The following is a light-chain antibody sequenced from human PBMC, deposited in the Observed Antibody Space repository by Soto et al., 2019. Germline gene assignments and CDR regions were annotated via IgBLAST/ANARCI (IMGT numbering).Light chain of an antibody. Sequence: QSALTQPASVSGSPGQSITISCTGTSSDVGSYNLVSWYQQHPGKAPKLMIYEVSKRPSGVSNRFSGSKSGNTASLTISGLQAEDEADYYCCSYAGSSTFPYVFGTGTKPTVL. CDR1: SSDVGSYNL. CDR3: CSYAGSSTFPYV. J-gene: IGLJ1*01. CDR2: EVS. V-gene: IGLV2-23*02.